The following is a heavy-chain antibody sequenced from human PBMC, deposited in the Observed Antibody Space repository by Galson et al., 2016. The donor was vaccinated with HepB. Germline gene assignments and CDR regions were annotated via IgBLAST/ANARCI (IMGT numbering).Heavy chain of an antibody. J-gene: IGHJ6*02. D-gene: IGHD3-10*01. CDR3: ARDPPLHYGSGRNYYYNGMDV. V-gene: IGHV3-48*03. CDR2: ISSSGTTI. CDR1: RFTFSAYE. Sequence: SLRLSCAASRFTFSAYEMNWVRQAPGKGLEWIAYISSSGTTIKYADSVQGRFTISRDNAKNSLYLQMNSLRAEDTAVYYCARDPPLHYGSGRNYYYNGMDVWGQGTTVTVSS.